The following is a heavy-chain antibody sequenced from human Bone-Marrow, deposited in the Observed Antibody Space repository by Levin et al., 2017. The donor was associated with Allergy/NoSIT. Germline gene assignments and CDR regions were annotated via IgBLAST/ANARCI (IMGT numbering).Heavy chain of an antibody. CDR2: IYPGGNT. CDR1: EFTVSSNY. CDR3: AGARMPNNGLY. V-gene: IGHV3-66*02. J-gene: IGHJ4*02. Sequence: GSLRLSCVVSEFTVSSNYMSWVRQAPEKGLEWVSIIYPGGNTYLADSVKGRFTISRDNSKNTVYLQMNSLRPDDTAVYFCAGARMPNNGLYWGQGTLVTVSS. D-gene: IGHD5-24*01.